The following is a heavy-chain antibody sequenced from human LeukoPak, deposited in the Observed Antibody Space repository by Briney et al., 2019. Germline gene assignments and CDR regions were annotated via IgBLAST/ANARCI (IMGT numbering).Heavy chain of an antibody. CDR2: TYYGSKWYY. Sequence: SQTLSLTCAISGDSVSSNSAAWNWIRQSPSRGLEWLGRTYYGSKWYYDYAVSVKSRITINPDTSKNQFSLQLSSVTPEDTAVYYCARETRLHSGSYSNDAFDIWGQGTMVTVSS. J-gene: IGHJ3*02. D-gene: IGHD1-26*01. CDR3: ARETRLHSGSYSNDAFDI. CDR1: GDSVSSNSAA. V-gene: IGHV6-1*01.